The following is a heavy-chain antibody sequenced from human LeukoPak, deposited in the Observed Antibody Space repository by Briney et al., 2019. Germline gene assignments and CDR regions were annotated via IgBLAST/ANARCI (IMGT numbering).Heavy chain of an antibody. V-gene: IGHV1-69*02. J-gene: IGHJ4*02. CDR1: GGTFTSYT. CDR3: ARLSDGYNFDY. D-gene: IGHD5-24*01. Sequence: SSVKVSCKASGGTFTSYTISWVRQAPGQGLEWMGRIIPILGIANYAQKFQGRVTITADKSTSTAYMELSSLSSEDTAVYYCARLSDGYNFDYWGQGTLVTVSS. CDR2: IIPILGIA.